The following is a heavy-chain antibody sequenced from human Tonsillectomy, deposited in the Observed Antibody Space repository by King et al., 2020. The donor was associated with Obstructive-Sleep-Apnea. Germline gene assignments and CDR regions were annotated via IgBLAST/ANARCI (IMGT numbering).Heavy chain of an antibody. J-gene: IGHJ4*02. CDR3: VKGDGGYIHDPIFYY. V-gene: IGHV3-9*01. CDR1: VFIFDDYG. Sequence: VESGGGLVQPGRSLRLSCAASVFIFDDYGLHLVRQAPGKGLECVSGISWNSGNIGYADSVKRRFTISRDNAKNSLYLQMNSLRGEDTAFYYCVKGDGGYIHDPIFYYWGQGTLVTVSS. CDR2: ISWNSGNI. D-gene: IGHD5-12*01.